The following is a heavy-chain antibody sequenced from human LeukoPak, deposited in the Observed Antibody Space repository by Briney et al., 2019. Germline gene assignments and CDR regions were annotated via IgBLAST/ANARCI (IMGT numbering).Heavy chain of an antibody. J-gene: IGHJ4*02. CDR3: ASRDGPQGGFDY. Sequence: ASVKVSCKASGYTFTGYYMHWVRQASGQGLEWVGWINPNSGGTDYAQKFQGRVTMTRDTSISTAYMELNRLRSDDTAVYYCASRDGPQGGFDYWGQGTLVTVSS. CDR1: GYTFTGYY. V-gene: IGHV1-2*02. D-gene: IGHD5-24*01. CDR2: INPNSGGT.